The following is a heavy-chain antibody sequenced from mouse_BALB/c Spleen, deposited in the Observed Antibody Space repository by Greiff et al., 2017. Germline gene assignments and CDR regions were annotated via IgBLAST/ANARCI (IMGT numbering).Heavy chain of an antibody. CDR2: IDPANGNT. CDR3: ARGVYYDYLWFAY. Sequence: VQLQQSGAELVKPGASVKLSCTASGFNIKDTYMHWVKQRPEQGLEWIGRIDPANGNTKYDPKFQGKATITADTSSNTAYLQLSSLTSEDTAVYYCARGVYYDYLWFAYWGQGTLVTVSA. J-gene: IGHJ3*01. D-gene: IGHD2-4*01. V-gene: IGHV14-3*02. CDR1: GFNIKDTY.